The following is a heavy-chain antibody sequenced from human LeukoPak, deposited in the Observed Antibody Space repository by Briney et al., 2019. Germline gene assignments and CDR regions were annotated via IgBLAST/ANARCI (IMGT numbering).Heavy chain of an antibody. CDR1: GFTFINFA. CDR3: AKPYYYGSGSQFHWGFDAFDI. Sequence: GASVKVSCMASGFTFINFAMYWVRQAPGQRLEWMGWINPVNDNTKYSQKFQGRVTITRDTSASTSYMELSSLRSEDTAVYYCAKPYYYGSGSQFHWGFDAFDIWGQGTMVTVSS. V-gene: IGHV1-3*01. CDR2: INPVNDNT. D-gene: IGHD3-10*01. J-gene: IGHJ3*02.